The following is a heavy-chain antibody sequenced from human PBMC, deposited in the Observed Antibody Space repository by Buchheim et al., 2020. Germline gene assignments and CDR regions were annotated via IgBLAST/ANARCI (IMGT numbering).Heavy chain of an antibody. D-gene: IGHD2-2*01. J-gene: IGHJ6*02. Sequence: GGSISSSSYYWGWIRQPPGKGLEWIGSIYYSGSTYYNPSLKSRVTISVDTSKNQFSLHLSSVTAADTAGHYCARDRWGYCSSTSCYSTGMDVWGQGTT. V-gene: IGHV4-39*07. CDR2: IYYSGST. CDR1: GGSISSSSYY. CDR3: ARDRWGYCSSTSCYSTGMDV.